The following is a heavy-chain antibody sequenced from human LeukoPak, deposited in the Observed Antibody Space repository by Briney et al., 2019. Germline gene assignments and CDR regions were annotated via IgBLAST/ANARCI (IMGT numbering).Heavy chain of an antibody. D-gene: IGHD2-8*01. CDR1: GFTFSNSW. J-gene: IGHJ4*02. Sequence: GGSLRLSCAASGFTFSNSWMNWVRQAPGKGLEWLANIKGDGNQKNYMDSVKGRFVISRDSAKNLLYLQMNSLKAEDTAVYYCMTNCGGDCWGQGTLVTVSS. CDR2: IKGDGNQK. V-gene: IGHV3-7*01. CDR3: MTNCGGDC.